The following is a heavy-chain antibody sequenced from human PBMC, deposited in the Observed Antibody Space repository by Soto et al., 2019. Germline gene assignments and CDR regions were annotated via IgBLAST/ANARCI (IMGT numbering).Heavy chain of an antibody. Sequence: EVQLLESGGGLVQPGGSLRLSCEASGFTFSSYAMNWVRQAPGKGLEWVSVISGSGGSTYYADSVKGRFTISRDNSKDTLYLQMNSLRGEDTAVYYCASRSSGWYLDYWGQGTLVTVSS. CDR2: ISGSGGST. D-gene: IGHD6-19*01. CDR1: GFTFSSYA. J-gene: IGHJ4*02. V-gene: IGHV3-23*01. CDR3: ASRSSGWYLDY.